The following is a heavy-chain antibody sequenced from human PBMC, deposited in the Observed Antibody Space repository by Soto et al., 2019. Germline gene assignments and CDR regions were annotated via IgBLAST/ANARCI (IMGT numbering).Heavy chain of an antibody. J-gene: IGHJ3*02. Sequence: GGSLRLSCAASGFTCSSYAMSWVRQAPGKGLEWVSAISGSGGSTYYADSVKGRFTISRDNSKNTLYLQMNSLRAEDTAVYYCARVCPGVSLFDAFDIWGQGTMVTVSS. D-gene: IGHD2-8*01. CDR3: ARVCPGVSLFDAFDI. CDR2: ISGSGGST. CDR1: GFTCSSYA. V-gene: IGHV3-23*01.